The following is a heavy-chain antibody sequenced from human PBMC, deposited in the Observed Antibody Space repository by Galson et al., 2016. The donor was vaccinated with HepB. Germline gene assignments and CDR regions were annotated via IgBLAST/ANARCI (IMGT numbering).Heavy chain of an antibody. CDR1: GFTISNYV. CDR3: AKVIGRDAYYYYGRDV. J-gene: IGHJ6*02. Sequence: SLRLSCAASGFTISNYVMTWVRQAPGMGLEWVSGISTTGSTTYYADSVKGRFTISRDNSKNTLYLQMNGLRAEDTAVYYCAKVIGRDAYYYYGRDVWGQGTTVTVSS. D-gene: IGHD2/OR15-2a*01. V-gene: IGHV3-23*01. CDR2: ISTTGSTT.